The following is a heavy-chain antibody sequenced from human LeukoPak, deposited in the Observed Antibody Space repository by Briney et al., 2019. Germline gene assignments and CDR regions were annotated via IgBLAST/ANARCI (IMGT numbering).Heavy chain of an antibody. V-gene: IGHV4-4*07. Sequence: PSETLSLTCTVSGGSISSYYWSWIRQPAGKGLEWIGRIYISGSTNYNPSLKSRVTMSVDTSKNQFSLKLSSVTAADTAVYFCARQPPDTASFDYWGQGTLVTVSS. D-gene: IGHD3-22*01. CDR2: IYISGST. J-gene: IGHJ4*02. CDR3: ARQPPDTASFDY. CDR1: GGSISSYY.